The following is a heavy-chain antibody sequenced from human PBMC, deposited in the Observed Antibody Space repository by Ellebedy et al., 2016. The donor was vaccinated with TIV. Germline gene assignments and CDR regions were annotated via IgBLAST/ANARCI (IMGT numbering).Heavy chain of an antibody. CDR1: GFTFSSYV. CDR2: IWYDGFNK. V-gene: IGHV3-33*08. Sequence: PGGSLRLSCAASGFTFSSYVMHWVRQAPGQGLEWVAVIWYDGFNKDYADSVKGRFTISRDNSKSTLYLEMKSLRVEDTAFYYCAREQSPYYEILTGSFDYWGQGALVTVSS. D-gene: IGHD3-9*01. J-gene: IGHJ4*02. CDR3: AREQSPYYEILTGSFDY.